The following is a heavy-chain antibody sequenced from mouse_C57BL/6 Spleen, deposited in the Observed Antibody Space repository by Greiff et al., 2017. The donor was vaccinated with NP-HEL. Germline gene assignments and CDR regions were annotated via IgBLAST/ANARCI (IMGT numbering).Heavy chain of an antibody. CDR1: GFTFSDYG. Sequence: EVKLMESGGGLVKPGGSLKLSCAASGFTFSDYGMHWVRQAPEKGLEWGAYISSGSSTIYYADTVKGRFTISRDNAKNTLFLQMTSLRSEDTAMYYCARNYYGSPWYFDVWGTGTTVTVSS. J-gene: IGHJ1*03. CDR2: ISSGSSTI. D-gene: IGHD1-1*01. CDR3: ARNYYGSPWYFDV. V-gene: IGHV5-17*01.